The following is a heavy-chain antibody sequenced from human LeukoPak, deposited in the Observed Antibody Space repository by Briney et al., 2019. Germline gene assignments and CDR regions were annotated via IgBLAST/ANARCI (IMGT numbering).Heavy chain of an antibody. V-gene: IGHV4-39*07. CDR3: ARVNGSYFDY. J-gene: IGHJ4*02. D-gene: IGHD1-26*01. Sequence: SETLSLTCTVSGGSISSSSYYWGWIRQPPGKGLEWIGSIYYSGSTYYNPSLKSRVTISVDTSKNQFSLKLSSVTAADTAVYYCARVNGSYFDYWGQGTPVTVSS. CDR1: GGSISSSSYY. CDR2: IYYSGST.